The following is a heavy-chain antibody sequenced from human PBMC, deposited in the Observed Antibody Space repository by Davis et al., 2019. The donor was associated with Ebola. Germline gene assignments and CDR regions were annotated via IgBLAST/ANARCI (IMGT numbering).Heavy chain of an antibody. Sequence: PGGSLRLSCAASGFSFNQYAMTWVRQAPGKGLEWVSTISKSGRDTNYADSVKGRLSVSRDNSKNTLYLQMNGLRVEDTAIYYCAKDTPNIWFDVWGQGTMVAVSS. J-gene: IGHJ3*01. D-gene: IGHD2-15*01. V-gene: IGHV3-23*01. CDR3: AKDTPNIWFDV. CDR2: ISKSGRDT. CDR1: GFSFNQYA.